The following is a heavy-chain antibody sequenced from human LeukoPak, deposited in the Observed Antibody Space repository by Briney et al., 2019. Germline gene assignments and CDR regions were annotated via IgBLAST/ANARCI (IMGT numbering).Heavy chain of an antibody. CDR2: IYSGGST. CDR3: ARFTYYYGSGSSYLDY. Sequence: GGSLRLSCAASGFTVSSNYMSWVRQAPGKGLEWVSVIYSGGSTYYADSVKGRFTISRDNSKNTLYLQMNSVKAEDPAVYYCARFTYYYGSGSSYLDYGGQGTRVT. CDR1: GFTVSSNY. J-gene: IGHJ4*02. D-gene: IGHD3-10*01. V-gene: IGHV3-66*01.